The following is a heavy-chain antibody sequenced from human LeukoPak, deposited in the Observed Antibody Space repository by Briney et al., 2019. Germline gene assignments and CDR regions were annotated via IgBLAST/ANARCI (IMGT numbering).Heavy chain of an antibody. Sequence: GGSLRLSCAASGFTFSSYGMHWVRQAPGKGLEWVAVIWYDGSNYCYADSVKGRFTISRDNSKNTLYLRMNSLRAEDTAVYYCARGYTFGGVIARCYFDYWGQGTLVTVSS. J-gene: IGHJ4*02. CDR3: ARGYTFGGVIARCYFDY. CDR2: IWYDGSNY. V-gene: IGHV3-33*01. D-gene: IGHD3-16*02. CDR1: GFTFSSYG.